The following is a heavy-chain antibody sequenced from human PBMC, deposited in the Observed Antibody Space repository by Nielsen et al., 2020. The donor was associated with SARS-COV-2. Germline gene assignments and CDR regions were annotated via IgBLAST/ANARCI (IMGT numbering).Heavy chain of an antibody. CDR3: AKDSITIFGVARGGMDV. V-gene: IGHV3-48*01. J-gene: IGHJ6*02. CDR2: ISSSSSTI. Sequence: SCAASGFTFSSYSMNWVRQAPGKGLEWVSYISSSSSTIYYADSVKGRFTISRDNAKNSLYLQMNSLRAEDTALYYCAKDSITIFGVARGGMDVWGQGTTVTVSS. D-gene: IGHD3-3*01. CDR1: GFTFSSYS.